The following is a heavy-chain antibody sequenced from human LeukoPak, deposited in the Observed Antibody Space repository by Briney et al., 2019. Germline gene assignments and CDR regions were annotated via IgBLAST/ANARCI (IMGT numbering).Heavy chain of an antibody. V-gene: IGHV3-7*04. CDR3: ARGGKLTARY. J-gene: IGHJ4*02. CDR1: GFTFSSYA. D-gene: IGHD2-21*02. Sequence: GGSLRLSCTASGFTFSSYAMNWVRQAPGKGLEWVANIKEDGSEMHYVDSVKGRFTISRDNAKKSLHLQMNSLRVEDTAVYYCARGGKLTARYWGQGTLVTVSS. CDR2: IKEDGSEM.